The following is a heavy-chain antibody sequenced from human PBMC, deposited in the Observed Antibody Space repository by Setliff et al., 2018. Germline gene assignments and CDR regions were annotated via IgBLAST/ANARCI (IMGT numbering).Heavy chain of an antibody. Sequence: PSETLSLTCTVSGDYIGSQYWSWIRQPPGKGLEWIGYISNRGSTDYNPSLKSRVTISEDTSRSQFSLKLTSVTTADTAVYYCALSDHYPFYYDYWGLGTLVTVSS. J-gene: IGHJ4*02. CDR1: GDYIGSQY. V-gene: IGHV4-59*11. CDR3: ALSDHYPFYYDY. CDR2: ISNRGST. D-gene: IGHD3-3*01.